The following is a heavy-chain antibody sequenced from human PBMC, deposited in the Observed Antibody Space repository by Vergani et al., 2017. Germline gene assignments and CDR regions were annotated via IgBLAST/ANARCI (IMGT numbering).Heavy chain of an antibody. Sequence: EVQLLESGGGLVQPGGSLRLSCGASGFTFSSYAMTWVRQAPGKGLEWVSAISGSGGNTFYTDSVKGRFTISRDNSKDTLYLQMNSLRVEDTAVYYCGGGSDNYNWGQGTLVTVSS. V-gene: IGHV3-23*01. J-gene: IGHJ4*02. CDR1: GFTFSSYA. CDR2: ISGSGGNT. D-gene: IGHD5-24*01. CDR3: GGGSDNYN.